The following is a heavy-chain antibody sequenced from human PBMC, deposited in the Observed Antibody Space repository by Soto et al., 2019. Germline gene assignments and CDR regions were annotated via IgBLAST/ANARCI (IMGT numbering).Heavy chain of an antibody. J-gene: IGHJ6*02. D-gene: IGHD6-13*01. CDR3: ARRIAARGYYYYGMDV. CDR1: GGTFSSYA. Sequence: QVQLVQSGAEVKKPGSSVKVSCKASGGTFSSYAISWVRQAPGQGLEWMGGIIPIFGTANYAQKFQGRVTITADKSTSTADMELSSLRSEDTAVYYCARRIAARGYYYYGMDVWGQGTTVTVSS. V-gene: IGHV1-69*06. CDR2: IIPIFGTA.